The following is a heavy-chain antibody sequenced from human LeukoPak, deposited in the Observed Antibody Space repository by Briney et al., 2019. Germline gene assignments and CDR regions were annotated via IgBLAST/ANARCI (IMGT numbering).Heavy chain of an antibody. Sequence: SETLSLTCAVYGGSFSGYYWSWIRQPPGKGLEWIGEINHSGSTNYNPSLKSRVTISVDTSKNRFSLKLSSVTAADTAVYYCARVYYDFWSGYYPLYYYYYYMDVWGKGTTVTVSS. CDR2: INHSGST. D-gene: IGHD3-3*01. CDR1: GGSFSGYY. CDR3: ARVYYDFWSGYYPLYYYYYYMDV. J-gene: IGHJ6*03. V-gene: IGHV4-34*01.